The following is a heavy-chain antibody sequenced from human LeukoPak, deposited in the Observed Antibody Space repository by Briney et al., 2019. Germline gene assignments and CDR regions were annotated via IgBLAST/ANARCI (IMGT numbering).Heavy chain of an antibody. V-gene: IGHV3-64*01. J-gene: IGHJ5*02. CDR2: ISSNGGST. CDR1: GFTFSSYG. Sequence: GGSLRLSCAASGFTFSSYGMHWVRQAPGKGLEYVSAISSNGGSTYYANSVKGRFTISRDNSKNTLYLQMGSLRAEDMAVYYCARVVRDGYNQPWGQGTLVTVSS. CDR3: ARVVRDGYNQP. D-gene: IGHD5-24*01.